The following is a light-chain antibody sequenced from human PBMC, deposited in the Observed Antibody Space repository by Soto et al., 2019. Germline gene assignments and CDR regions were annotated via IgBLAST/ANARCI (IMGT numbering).Light chain of an antibody. CDR3: QQYGISPRT. CDR2: GAS. CDR1: QSVSGGS. Sequence: IVLTQSPGTLSLSPGERATLSCRASQSVSGGSLAWYQQRPGQAPKLLIYGASSRATGIPDRFSGSGSGTDFTLTITRLEPEDFAVYYCQQYGISPRTFGQGTKVDIK. J-gene: IGKJ1*01. V-gene: IGKV3-20*01.